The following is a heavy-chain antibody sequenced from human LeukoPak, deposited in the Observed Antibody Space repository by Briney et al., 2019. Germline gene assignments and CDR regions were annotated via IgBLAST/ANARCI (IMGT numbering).Heavy chain of an antibody. CDR2: ITHDGSNQ. V-gene: IGHV3-30*04. D-gene: IGHD2-2*01. CDR3: ARGVSPAATSSGMDV. Sequence: PGGSLRLSCAASGFTLSDYAVHWVRQAPGKGLDWVALITHDGSNQYYADSERGRFTISRDNSKNTLYLQMNSLRVEDTAVYYCARGVSPAATSSGMDVWGQGTTVTVSS. CDR1: GFTLSDYA. J-gene: IGHJ6*02.